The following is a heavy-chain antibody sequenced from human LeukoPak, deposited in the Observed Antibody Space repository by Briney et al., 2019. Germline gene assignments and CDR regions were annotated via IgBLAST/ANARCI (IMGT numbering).Heavy chain of an antibody. CDR1: GGSFSGYY. D-gene: IGHD4-11*01. CDR2: INHSGST. CDR3: ASRIGYSNYLSSWFDP. Sequence: SETLSLTCAVYGGSFSGYYWSWIRQPPGKGLEWIGEINHSGSTNYNPSLKSRVTISVDTPKNQFSLKLSSVTAADTAVYYCASRIGYSNYLSSWFDPWGQGTLVTVSS. V-gene: IGHV4-34*01. J-gene: IGHJ5*02.